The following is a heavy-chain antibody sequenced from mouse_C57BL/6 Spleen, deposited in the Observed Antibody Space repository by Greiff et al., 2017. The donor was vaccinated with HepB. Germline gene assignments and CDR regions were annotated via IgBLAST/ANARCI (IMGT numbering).Heavy chain of an antibody. CDR3: ARPRSPGSSYLNAMDY. J-gene: IGHJ4*01. Sequence: VQLQQSGAELVMPGASVKLSCKASGYTFTSYWMHWVKQRPGQGLEWIGEIDPSDSYTNYNQKFKGKSTLTVDTSSSTAYMQLSSLTSEDSSVYYCARPRSPGSSYLNAMDYWGQGTSVTVSS. CDR2: IDPSDSYT. CDR1: GYTFTSYW. D-gene: IGHD1-1*01. V-gene: IGHV1-69*01.